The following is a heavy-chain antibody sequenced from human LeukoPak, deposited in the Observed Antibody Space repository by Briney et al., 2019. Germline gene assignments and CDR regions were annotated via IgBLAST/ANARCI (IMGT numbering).Heavy chain of an antibody. CDR3: AREMYGSGSYTPYMDV. CDR1: GFTFDDYG. J-gene: IGHJ6*03. CDR2: IKQDGSEK. D-gene: IGHD3-10*01. Sequence: GGSLRLSCAASGFTFDDYGMSWVRQAPGKGLEWVANIKQDGSEKYYVDSVKGRFTISRDNAKNSLYLQMNSLRAEDTAVYYCAREMYGSGSYTPYMDVWGKGTTVTISS. V-gene: IGHV3-7*01.